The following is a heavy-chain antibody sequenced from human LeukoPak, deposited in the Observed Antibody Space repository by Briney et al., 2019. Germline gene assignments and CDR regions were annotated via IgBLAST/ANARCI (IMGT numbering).Heavy chain of an antibody. V-gene: IGHV3-23*01. D-gene: IGHD4-23*01. CDR1: GFTFSSYA. CDR3: AKDGTVVTLYYFDY. CDR2: ISGSGGST. J-gene: IGHJ4*02. Sequence: PGASLRLSCAASGFTFSSYAMSWVRQAPGKGLEWVSAISGSGGSTYYADSVKGRFTISRDNSKNTLYLQMNSLRAEDTAVYYCAKDGTVVTLYYFDYWGQGTLVTVS.